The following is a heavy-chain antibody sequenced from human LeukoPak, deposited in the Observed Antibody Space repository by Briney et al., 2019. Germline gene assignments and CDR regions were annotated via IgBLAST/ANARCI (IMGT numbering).Heavy chain of an antibody. CDR1: GGSISSYY. J-gene: IGHJ6*02. CDR2: IYYSGST. Sequence: SGTLSLTCTVSGGSISSYYWSWIRQPPGKGLEWIGYIYYSGSTNYNPSLKSRVTISVDTSKNQFSLKLSSVTAADTAVYYCARRFMSSNYYGMDVWGQGTTVTVSS. D-gene: IGHD2-2*01. CDR3: ARRFMSSNYYGMDV. V-gene: IGHV4-59*08.